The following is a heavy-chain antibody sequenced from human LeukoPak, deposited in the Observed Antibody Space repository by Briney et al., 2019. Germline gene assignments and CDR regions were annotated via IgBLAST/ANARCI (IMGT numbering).Heavy chain of an antibody. CDR1: GGSISSSSYY. CDR2: IYYSGST. V-gene: IGHV4-39*01. J-gene: IGHJ5*01. CDR3: VKQKSWFDS. Sequence: PSETLSLTCTVSGGSISSSSYYWGWIRQPPGKGLEWIGSIYYSGSTYYNPSLKSRVTISVDTSKNQFSLKLSSVTAADTAVYYCVKQKSWFDSWGQGTLVTVSS.